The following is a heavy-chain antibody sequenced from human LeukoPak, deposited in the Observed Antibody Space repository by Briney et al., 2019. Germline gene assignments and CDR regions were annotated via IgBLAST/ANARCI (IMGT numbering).Heavy chain of an antibody. V-gene: IGHV1-2*02. J-gene: IGHJ4*02. D-gene: IGHD3-22*01. CDR1: GYTFTGYY. CDR2: INPNSGGT. Sequence: ASVKVSCKASGYTFTGYYMHWVRQAPGQGLEWMGWINPNSGGTNYAQQLQGRVTMTTETSTSTAYMELRSLRSDDTAVYYCARDSLEYYYDSSGYPDYWGQGTLVTVSS. CDR3: ARDSLEYYYDSSGYPDY.